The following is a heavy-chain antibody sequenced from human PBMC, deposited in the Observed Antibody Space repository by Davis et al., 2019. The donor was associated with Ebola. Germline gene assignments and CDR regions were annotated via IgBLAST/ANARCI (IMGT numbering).Heavy chain of an antibody. Sequence: GGSLRLSCAASGFTFSSYAMSWVRQAPGKGLEWVSAISGSGGSTYYADSVKGRFTISRDNSKNTLYLQMNSLRAEDTAVYYCAKEDYDFWSGYYNYYFDYWGQGTLVTVSS. CDR2: ISGSGGST. CDR1: GFTFSSYA. CDR3: AKEDYDFWSGYYNYYFDY. D-gene: IGHD3-3*01. J-gene: IGHJ4*02. V-gene: IGHV3-23*01.